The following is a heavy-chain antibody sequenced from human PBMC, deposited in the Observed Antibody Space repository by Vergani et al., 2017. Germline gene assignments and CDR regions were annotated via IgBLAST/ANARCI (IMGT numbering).Heavy chain of an antibody. CDR1: GGSISSSSYY. V-gene: IGHV4-61*05. Sequence: QLQLQESGPGLVKPSETLSLTCTVSGGSISSSSYYWGWIRQPPGKGLEWIGYIYYSGSTNYTPSLKSRVTISVDTSKNQFSLKLSSVTAADTAVYYCARVQVVKGAFDIWGQGTMVTVSS. CDR2: IYYSGST. J-gene: IGHJ3*02. CDR3: ARVQVVKGAFDI. D-gene: IGHD4-23*01.